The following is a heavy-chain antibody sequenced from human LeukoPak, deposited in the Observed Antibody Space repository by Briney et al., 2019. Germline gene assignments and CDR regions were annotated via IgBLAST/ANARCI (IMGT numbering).Heavy chain of an antibody. V-gene: IGHV1-18*01. CDR3: ARDAVSTVTAGGIDY. J-gene: IGHJ4*02. Sequence: GASVKVSCKASGYTFTNFGISWVRQAPGQGLEWMAWISAYSGNTEYAQNMQGRVTMTTDTSTRTAYMELRNLISDDTAVYHCARDAVSTVTAGGIDYWGQGTLVTVSS. CDR1: GYTFTNFG. CDR2: ISAYSGNT. D-gene: IGHD2-21*02.